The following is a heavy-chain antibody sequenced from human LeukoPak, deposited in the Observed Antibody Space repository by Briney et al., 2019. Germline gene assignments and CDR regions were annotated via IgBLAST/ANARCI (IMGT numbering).Heavy chain of an antibody. Sequence: SETLSLTCTVSGGSISTNYWSWIRQPPGKGLEWIGYIFHTGNTDYSPSLKSRVTISVDTSKNQFSLKLSSVTAADTAVYFCARQIRGAYYYFDSWGQGTLVAVSS. J-gene: IGHJ4*02. CDR2: IFHTGNT. V-gene: IGHV4-59*08. CDR3: ARQIRGAYYYFDS. CDR1: GGSISTNY. D-gene: IGHD3-10*01.